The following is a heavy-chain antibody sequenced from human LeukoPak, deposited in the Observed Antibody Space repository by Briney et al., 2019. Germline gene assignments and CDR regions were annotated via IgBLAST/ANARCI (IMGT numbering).Heavy chain of an antibody. D-gene: IGHD3-3*01. CDR3: ARVGSGLSLYYYYYMDV. CDR2: ISAYNGNT. CDR1: GYTFTSYG. J-gene: IGHJ6*03. Sequence: ASVKVSCKASGYTFTSYGISWVRQAPGQGLEWMGWISAYNGNTNYAQKLQGRVTMTTDTSTSTAYMELRSLRSDDTAVYYCARVGSGLSLYYYYYMDVWGKGTTVTVSS. V-gene: IGHV1-18*01.